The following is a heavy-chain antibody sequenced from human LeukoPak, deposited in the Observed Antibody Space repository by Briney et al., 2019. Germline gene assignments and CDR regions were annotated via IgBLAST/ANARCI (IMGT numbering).Heavy chain of an antibody. J-gene: IGHJ3*02. CDR3: ASRGIAVADPSDAFDI. Sequence: GGSLRLSCAASGFTFSSYSMNWVRQAPGKGLEWVANIKQDGSEKYYVDSVKGRFTISRDNAKNSLYLQMNSLRAEDTAVYYCASRGIAVADPSDAFDIWGQGTMVTVSS. V-gene: IGHV3-7*01. CDR2: IKQDGSEK. CDR1: GFTFSSYS. D-gene: IGHD6-19*01.